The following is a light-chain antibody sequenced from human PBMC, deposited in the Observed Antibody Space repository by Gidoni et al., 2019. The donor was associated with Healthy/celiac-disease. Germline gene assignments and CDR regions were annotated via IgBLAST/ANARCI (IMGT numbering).Light chain of an antibody. J-gene: IGKJ1*01. CDR2: DAS. Sequence: EIVLTQSPATLSLSPGGRATLSCRASQSVSSYLAWYQQKPGQAPRLLIYDASNRATGIPARFSGSGSGTDFTLTISSLEAEDVAVYYCQQRSNCPQTFGQGTKVEIK. CDR1: QSVSSY. CDR3: QQRSNCPQT. V-gene: IGKV3-11*01.